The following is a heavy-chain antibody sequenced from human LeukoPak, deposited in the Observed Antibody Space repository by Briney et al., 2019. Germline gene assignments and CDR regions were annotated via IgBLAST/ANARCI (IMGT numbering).Heavy chain of an antibody. V-gene: IGHV3-30*18. Sequence: GVSLRLSCAASGFTFSSYGMHWVGQAPGQGLEWVAVISYDGSDKYYADSVKGRFTISRDNSKNTLYLQMNSLRAEDTAVYFCAKDWEGSLRYYFDYWGQGTLVTVSS. CDR3: AKDWEGSLRYYFDY. CDR2: ISYDGSDK. CDR1: GFTFSSYG. J-gene: IGHJ4*02. D-gene: IGHD5/OR15-5a*01.